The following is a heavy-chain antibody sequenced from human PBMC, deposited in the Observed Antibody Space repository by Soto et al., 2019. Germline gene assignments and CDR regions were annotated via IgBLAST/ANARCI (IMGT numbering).Heavy chain of an antibody. CDR1: GGSVSSGSYY. V-gene: IGHV4-61*01. CDR3: ARDPYYDFWSGYSNYYYYGMDV. CDR2: IYYSGST. D-gene: IGHD3-3*01. Sequence: SESLSLSCTVSGGSVSSGSYYWSWIRQPPGKGLEWIGYIYYSGSTNYNPSLKSRVTISVDTSKNQFSLKLSSVTAADTAVYYCARDPYYDFWSGYSNYYYYGMDVWGQGTTVTVSS. J-gene: IGHJ6*02.